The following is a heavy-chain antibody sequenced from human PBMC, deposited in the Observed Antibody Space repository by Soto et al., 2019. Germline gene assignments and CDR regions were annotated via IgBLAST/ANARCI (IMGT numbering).Heavy chain of an antibody. CDR1: DDSLSTYY. V-gene: IGHV4-4*07. CDR3: ARSAIPRGGWFRP. CDR2: IYASGST. J-gene: IGHJ5*02. Sequence: SETLSLTCNVSDDSLSTYYWSWIRQPAGKGLEWIGRIYASGSTNYNPSLKGRVSMSVDTSKKQFSLKMISVTAADTAMYYCARSAIPRGGWFRPWGQGVLVTGSS. D-gene: IGHD2-15*01.